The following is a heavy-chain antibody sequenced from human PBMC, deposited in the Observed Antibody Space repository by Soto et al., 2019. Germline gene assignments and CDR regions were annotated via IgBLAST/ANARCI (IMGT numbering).Heavy chain of an antibody. CDR2: IHYSGST. J-gene: IGHJ4*02. CDR1: GGSISSSNFD. D-gene: IGHD4-17*01. CDR3: ATLPHYGDPKAGF. Sequence: QLQLQESGPGLVKPSETLSLNCTVSGGSISSSNFDWGWIRQPPGKGLEWIGRIHYSGSTYYNSSLKSRVTISVDTSRNQFSLKLTSVTAAYTAVYYCATLPHYGDPKAGFWGQGTLVTVSS. V-gene: IGHV4-39*01.